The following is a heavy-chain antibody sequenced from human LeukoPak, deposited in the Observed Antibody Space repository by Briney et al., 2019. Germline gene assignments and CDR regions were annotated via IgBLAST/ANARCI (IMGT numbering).Heavy chain of an antibody. D-gene: IGHD2-21*02. CDR3: ARLTYCGGDCYSRYNWFDP. J-gene: IGHJ5*02. Sequence: SETLSLTCAVYGGSFSGYYWSWIRQPPGKGLEWIGEINHSGSTNYNPSLKSRVTISVDTSKNQFSLKLSSVTAADTAVYYCARLTYCGGDCYSRYNWFDPWGQGTLVTVSS. CDR1: GGSFSGYY. CDR2: INHSGST. V-gene: IGHV4-34*01.